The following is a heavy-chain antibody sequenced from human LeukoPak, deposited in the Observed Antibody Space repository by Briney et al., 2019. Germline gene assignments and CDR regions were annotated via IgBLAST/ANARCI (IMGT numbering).Heavy chain of an antibody. CDR2: INPSGGST. J-gene: IGHJ6*03. CDR1: GYTFTSYY. D-gene: IGHD3-9*01. CDR3: ARARYSDQLYYYYMDV. V-gene: IGHV1-46*01. Sequence: ASVKVSCKASGYTFTSYYMHWVRQAPGQGLEWVGIINPSGGSTSYAQKFQGRVTMTRDMSTSTVYMELSSLRSEDTAVYYCARARYSDQLYYYYMDVWGKGTTVTVSS.